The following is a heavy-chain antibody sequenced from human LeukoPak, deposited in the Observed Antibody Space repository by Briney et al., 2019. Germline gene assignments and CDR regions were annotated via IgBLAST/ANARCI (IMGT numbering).Heavy chain of an antibody. Sequence: GGSLRLSCAASGFTFSGYEMNWVRQAPGKGLEWVANIKQDGSEKYYVDSVKGRFTISRDNAKNSLYLQMNSLRAEDTAVYYCARVSPSTVTTLQYFDYWGQGTLVTVSS. CDR2: IKQDGSEK. V-gene: IGHV3-7*01. D-gene: IGHD4-17*01. CDR1: GFTFSGYE. J-gene: IGHJ4*02. CDR3: ARVSPSTVTTLQYFDY.